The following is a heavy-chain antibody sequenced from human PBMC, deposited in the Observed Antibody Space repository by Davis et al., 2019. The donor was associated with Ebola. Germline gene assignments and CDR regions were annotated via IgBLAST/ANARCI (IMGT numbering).Heavy chain of an antibody. D-gene: IGHD6-6*01. CDR1: GGSIRNYY. CDR3: ARVDGSSGLDY. Sequence: GSLRLSCTVSGGSIRNYYWSWIRQPPGKGLEWIGYIYYSGSTNYNPSLKSRVTISVDTSKNQFSLKLSSVTAADTAVYYCARVDGSSGLDYWGQGTLVTVSS. V-gene: IGHV4-59*01. CDR2: IYYSGST. J-gene: IGHJ4*02.